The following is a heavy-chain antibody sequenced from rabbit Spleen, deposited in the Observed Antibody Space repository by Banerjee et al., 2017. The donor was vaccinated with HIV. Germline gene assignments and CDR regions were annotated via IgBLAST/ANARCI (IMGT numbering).Heavy chain of an antibody. Sequence: QSLEEAGGDLVKPGASLTPTCTASGFSFSSNHYMCCFRQAPGKGLEWIACIDAGSSGFTYFATWAKGRFTISKTSSTTVTLQMTSLTAADTATYFCARDSGSSFSSYGMDLWGPGTLVTVS. CDR3: ARDSGSSFSSYGMDL. V-gene: IGHV1S40*01. D-gene: IGHD8-1*01. J-gene: IGHJ6*01. CDR2: IDAGSSGFT. CDR1: GFSFSSNHY.